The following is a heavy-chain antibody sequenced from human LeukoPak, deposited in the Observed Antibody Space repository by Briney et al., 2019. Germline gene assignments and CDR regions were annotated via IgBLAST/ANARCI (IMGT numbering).Heavy chain of an antibody. CDR3: ARHEPTGSQGGMDV. Sequence: GKSLRLSCAASGFTFSSYWMSLVRQAPGKGLEWVANIKQDGSEKYYVDSVKGRFTISRDNAKNSLYLQMNSLRAEDTAVYYCARHEPTGSQGGMDVWGQGTTVTVSS. D-gene: IGHD1-14*01. V-gene: IGHV3-7*01. J-gene: IGHJ6*02. CDR2: IKQDGSEK. CDR1: GFTFSSYW.